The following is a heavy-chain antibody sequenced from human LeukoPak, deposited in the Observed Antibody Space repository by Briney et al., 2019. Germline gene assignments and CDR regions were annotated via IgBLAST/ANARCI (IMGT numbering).Heavy chain of an antibody. CDR2: ITTYNGNR. CDR3: ARDCSNGVCFPRDY. J-gene: IGHJ4*02. D-gene: IGHD2-8*01. CDR1: GYTLSGYG. V-gene: IGHV1-18*01. Sequence: ASVKVSCKASGYTLSGYGISWVRPAPGQGLEWVGWITTYNGNRKYSEKFQGRVTMTTDTSTSTYYMEMRSLRSDDTAIYYCARDCSNGVCFPRDYWGQGTLVTVS.